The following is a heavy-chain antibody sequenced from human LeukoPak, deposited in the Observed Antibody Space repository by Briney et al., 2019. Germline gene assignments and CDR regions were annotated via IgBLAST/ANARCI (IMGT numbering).Heavy chain of an antibody. D-gene: IGHD2-2*01. J-gene: IGHJ4*02. CDR3: ARGYCSGTSCYMFDS. V-gene: IGHV3-21*01. CDR2: ISSSKTYI. CDR1: GFNFIDNS. Sequence: GGSLRLSCAGSGFNFIDNSMHWVRQAPGRGLEWVSSISSSKTYIYYRDSVKGRFTISRDNAKNSLSLQMNSLRVEDTAVYFCARGYCSGTSCYMFDSWGQGTRVIVSS.